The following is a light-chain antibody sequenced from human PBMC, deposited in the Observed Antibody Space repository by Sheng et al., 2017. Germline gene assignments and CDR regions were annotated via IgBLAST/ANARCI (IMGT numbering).Light chain of an antibody. Sequence: QLTQSPSSLSASVGDRVIITCRANQGISTYLAWYQQKPEKAPNLLIYAASTLQSGVPSRFSGSGSGTDFTLTISSLQPEDFATYYCQQVTIYPYTFGQGTKLEIK. J-gene: IGKJ2*01. CDR3: QQVTIYPYT. CDR2: AAS. V-gene: IGKV1-9*01. CDR1: QGISTY.